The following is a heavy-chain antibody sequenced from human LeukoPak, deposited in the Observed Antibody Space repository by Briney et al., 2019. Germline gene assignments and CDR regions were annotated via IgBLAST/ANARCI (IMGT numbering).Heavy chain of an antibody. CDR1: GFTPSSYD. Sequence: GGSLRLSCAASGFTPSSYDMNWVRQAPGKGLEWVSYMSRSGSSIYYADSVKGRFTISRDNAKNSLYLQMNSLRAEDTAIYYCARGPAVRGTTPTYFDYWGQGTLVTVSS. CDR3: ARGPAVRGTTPTYFDY. CDR2: MSRSGSSI. V-gene: IGHV3-48*03. J-gene: IGHJ4*02. D-gene: IGHD3-10*01.